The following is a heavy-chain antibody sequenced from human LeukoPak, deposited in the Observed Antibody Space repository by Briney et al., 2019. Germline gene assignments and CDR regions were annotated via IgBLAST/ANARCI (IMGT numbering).Heavy chain of an antibody. J-gene: IGHJ4*02. CDR1: GFTFDDYA. V-gene: IGHV3-43*02. Sequence: AGGSLRLSCAGSGFTFDDYAIHWVRQGPGKGLEWVSLISGDVGSTYYADSVKGRFTISRDNSKNSLYLQMNSLRTEDTALYYCAKGKGSDYTFDYWGQGTLVTVSS. CDR3: AKGKGSDYTFDY. D-gene: IGHD5-12*01. CDR2: ISGDVGST.